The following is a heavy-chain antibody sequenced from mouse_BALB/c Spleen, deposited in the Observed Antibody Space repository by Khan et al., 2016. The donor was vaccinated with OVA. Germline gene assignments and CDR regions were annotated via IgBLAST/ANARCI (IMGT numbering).Heavy chain of an antibody. V-gene: IGHV5-9*03. J-gene: IGHJ3*01. CDR1: GFTFSTYT. Sequence: EVELVESGGGLVKPGGSLKLSCAASGFTFSTYTISWVRQTPERRLEWVATISSDGDNTFYPDSLRGRFTISRDNAKNNLYLHMSSLRSEDTALYYCARSNYGTFAYWGQGTLVTVSA. D-gene: IGHD2-1*01. CDR3: ARSNYGTFAY. CDR2: ISSDGDNT.